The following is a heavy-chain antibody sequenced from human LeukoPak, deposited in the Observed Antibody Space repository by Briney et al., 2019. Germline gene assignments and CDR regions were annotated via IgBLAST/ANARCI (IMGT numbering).Heavy chain of an antibody. CDR2: ISGNGGSI. CDR3: ARDEYKADAY. V-gene: IGHV3-23*01. J-gene: IGHJ4*02. Sequence: PGGSLRLSCAASGFTFTNYAMDWVRQAPGKGLEWISVISGNGGSIYYADSVKGRFTISRDNSKNTPYLQMNSLRAEDTAVYYCARDEYKADAYWGQGTLVTVSS. CDR1: GFTFTNYA. D-gene: IGHD2/OR15-2a*01.